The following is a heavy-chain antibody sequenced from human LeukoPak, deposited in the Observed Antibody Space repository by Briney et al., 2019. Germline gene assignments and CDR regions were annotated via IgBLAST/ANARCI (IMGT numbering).Heavy chain of an antibody. CDR1: GYTFTGFY. V-gene: IGHV1-2*02. J-gene: IGHJ4*02. CDR2: INPKSGDT. Sequence: ASVTVSCKAYGYTFTGFYIHWIRQAPGQGLEWMGWINPKSGDTNYAQKFLGRVTVTRDTSVSTAYMELSRLKSDDSAVYYCARGIDEYWGQGTLVTVSS. CDR3: ARGIDEY.